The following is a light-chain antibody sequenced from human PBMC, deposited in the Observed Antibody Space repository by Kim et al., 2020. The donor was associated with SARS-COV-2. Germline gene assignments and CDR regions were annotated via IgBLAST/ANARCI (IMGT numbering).Light chain of an antibody. Sequence: GQSLTLACTGTSIDVGCYNYVSWYQQHPGKAPNLMIYDVSKRPSGVSNRFSGSKSGNTASLTISGLQAEDEADYYCSSYTSSSTLVFGGGTKLTVL. CDR3: SSYTSSSTLV. V-gene: IGLV2-14*04. J-gene: IGLJ2*01. CDR1: SIDVGCYNY. CDR2: DVS.